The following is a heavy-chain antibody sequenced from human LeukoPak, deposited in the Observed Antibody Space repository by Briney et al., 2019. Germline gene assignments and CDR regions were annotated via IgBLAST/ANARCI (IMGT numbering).Heavy chain of an antibody. J-gene: IGHJ4*02. V-gene: IGHV4-59*01. CDR3: ARGVYIAAAQYGY. Sequence: SETLSLTCTVSGGSISNYYGSWIRQPPGKGLEWIGYIYYSGTTNYNPSLKSRVTISVDTSKNQFSLKLNSVTAADTAVYYWARGVYIAAAQYGYWGQGTLVTVSS. CDR2: IYYSGTT. CDR1: GGSISNYY. D-gene: IGHD6-13*01.